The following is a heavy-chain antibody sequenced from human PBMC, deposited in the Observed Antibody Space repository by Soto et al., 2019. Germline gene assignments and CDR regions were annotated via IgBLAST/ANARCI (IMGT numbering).Heavy chain of an antibody. CDR3: VRDDRWAFDF. V-gene: IGHV3-48*01. J-gene: IGHJ3*01. D-gene: IGHD3-22*01. CDR2: ISIGSGSI. CDR1: GFSFSNYA. Sequence: EVQLVESGGGLVQPGGSRRVSCAASGFSFSNYAMNWVRQAPGKGLEWVSYISIGSGSIFYADSVKGRFTISRDDAKNSLYLQMNTLRAEDTAVYYCVRDDRWAFDFWGQGTMVTVSS.